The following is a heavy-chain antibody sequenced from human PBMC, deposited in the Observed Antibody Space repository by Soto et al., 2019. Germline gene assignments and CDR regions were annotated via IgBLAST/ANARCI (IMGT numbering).Heavy chain of an antibody. D-gene: IGHD3-3*01. CDR3: AKDPTPNLRFLEWLSSPFDY. CDR2: ISGSGGST. Sequence: GGSLRLSCAASGFTFSSYAMSWVRQAPGKGLEWVSAISGSGGSTYYADSVKGRFTISRDDSKNTLYLQMNSLRAEDTAVYYCAKDPTPNLRFLEWLSSPFDYWGQGTLVTVSS. J-gene: IGHJ4*02. CDR1: GFTFSSYA. V-gene: IGHV3-23*01.